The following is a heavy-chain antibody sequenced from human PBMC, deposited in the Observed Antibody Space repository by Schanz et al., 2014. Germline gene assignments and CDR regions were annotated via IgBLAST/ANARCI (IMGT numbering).Heavy chain of an antibody. CDR2: ISYDGSNI. Sequence: QMQLVESGGGVVQPGRSLRLSCAASGFTFNNYAMYWVRQAPGKGLEWVAVISYDGSNIYHADSVQGRFTISRDNSKDTLYLQMNSLRPEDTAVYFCAKELSITMVRGVPDFWGQGTLVTVSS. D-gene: IGHD3-10*01. CDR1: GFTFNNYA. J-gene: IGHJ4*02. V-gene: IGHV3-30*18. CDR3: AKELSITMVRGVPDF.